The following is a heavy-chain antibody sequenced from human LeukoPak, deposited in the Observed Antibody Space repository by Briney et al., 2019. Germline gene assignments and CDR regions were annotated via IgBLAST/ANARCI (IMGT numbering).Heavy chain of an antibody. Sequence: PSETLSLTCTVSGGSISSSYYYWGWIRQPPGKGLEWIGSIYYSGSTNYNPSLKSRVTISVDTSKNQFSLKLSSVTAADTAVYYCARESRSRGALDYWGQGTLVTVSS. J-gene: IGHJ4*02. V-gene: IGHV4-39*07. CDR1: GGSISSSYYY. D-gene: IGHD1-26*01. CDR3: ARESRSRGALDY. CDR2: IYYSGST.